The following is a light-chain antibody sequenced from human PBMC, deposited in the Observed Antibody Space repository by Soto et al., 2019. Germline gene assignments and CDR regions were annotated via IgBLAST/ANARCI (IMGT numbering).Light chain of an antibody. J-gene: IGKJ5*01. CDR2: DAS. CDR3: QQLDSYPIT. V-gene: IGKV1-33*01. CDR1: QDISNY. Sequence: DTPITQSPSSLSATVGDRVTITCQASQDISNYLNWYQQKPGKAPKLLIYDASNLETGVPSRFSGSGSGTDFTLTISSLQPEDFATYYCQQLDSYPITFGQGTRLEIK.